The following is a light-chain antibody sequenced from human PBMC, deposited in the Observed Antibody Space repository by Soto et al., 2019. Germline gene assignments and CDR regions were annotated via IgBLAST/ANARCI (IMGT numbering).Light chain of an antibody. V-gene: IGKV1-39*01. J-gene: IGKJ5*01. CDR3: QQSYSTLIS. CDR2: AAS. CDR1: QSISSY. Sequence: DIQMTQSPSSLSASVGDRVTITCRASQSISSYLNWYQQKPGKAPKLVIYAASSLQSGVPLRYSCSGSGTDVTLTISSLQPEDFATYYCQQSYSTLISFGQGTRLEIK.